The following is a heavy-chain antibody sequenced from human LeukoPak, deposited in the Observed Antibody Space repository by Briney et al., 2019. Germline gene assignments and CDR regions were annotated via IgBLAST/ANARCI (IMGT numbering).Heavy chain of an antibody. V-gene: IGHV3-21*01. D-gene: IGHD3-22*01. J-gene: IGHJ4*02. CDR2: ISSSSSYI. CDR3: ARDFRRHDSSGYYV. CDR1: GFTFSSYA. Sequence: GGSLGLSCAASGFTFSSYAMSWVRQAPGKGLEWVSSISSSSSYIYYADSVKGRFTISRDNAKNSLYLQMNSLRAEDTAVYYCARDFRRHDSSGYYVWGQGTLVTVSS.